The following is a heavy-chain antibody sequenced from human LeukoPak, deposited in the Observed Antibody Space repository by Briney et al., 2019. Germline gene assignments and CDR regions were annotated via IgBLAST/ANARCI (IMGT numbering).Heavy chain of an antibody. Sequence: ASVKVSCEASGYTFTSYGISWVRQAPGQGLEWMGWISAYNGNTNYAQKLQGRVTMTTDTSTSTAYMELRSLRSDDTAVYYCARDVDRYYDFWSGYGYGMDVWGQGTTVTVSS. CDR3: ARDVDRYYDFWSGYGYGMDV. D-gene: IGHD3-3*01. CDR1: GYTFTSYG. CDR2: ISAYNGNT. V-gene: IGHV1-18*01. J-gene: IGHJ6*02.